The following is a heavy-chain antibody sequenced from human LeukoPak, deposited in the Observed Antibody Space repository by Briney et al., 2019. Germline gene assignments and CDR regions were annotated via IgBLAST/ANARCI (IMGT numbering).Heavy chain of an antibody. CDR1: GGSINSGGYY. CDR2: ISYTGSR. D-gene: IGHD5-24*01. J-gene: IGHJ5*02. V-gene: IGHV4-31*03. Sequence: SQTLSLTCTVSGGSINSGGYYWSWIRQHPGKGLEWIGYISYTGSRYYNPYLKSRVTISIDTSKNQFSLNLTSVTAADTAVYYCARDLGSDGFNLGNWFDPWGQGTLVTVSS. CDR3: ARDLGSDGFNLGNWFDP.